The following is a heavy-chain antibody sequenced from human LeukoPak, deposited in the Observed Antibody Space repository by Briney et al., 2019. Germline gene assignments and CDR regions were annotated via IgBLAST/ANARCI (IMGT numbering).Heavy chain of an antibody. CDR2: ISYDGSNK. CDR1: GFTFSSYG. Sequence: PGGSLRLSCAASGFTFSSYGMHWVRQAPGKGLEWVAVISYDGSNKYYADSVKGRFTISRDNSKNTLYLQMNSLRAEDTAVYYCAKDRALAVAGTLDYWGQGTLVTVSS. D-gene: IGHD6-19*01. V-gene: IGHV3-30*18. CDR3: AKDRALAVAGTLDY. J-gene: IGHJ4*02.